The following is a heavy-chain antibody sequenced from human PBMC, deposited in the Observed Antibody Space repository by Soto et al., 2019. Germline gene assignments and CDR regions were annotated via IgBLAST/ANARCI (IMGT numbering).Heavy chain of an antibody. J-gene: IGHJ4*02. CDR3: ARGPIHMITFGGVIAPGFDY. CDR1: GGTFSSYA. Sequence: QVQLVQSGAEVKKPGSSVKVSCKASGGTFSSYAISWVRQAPGQGLEWMGGIIPIFGTANYAQKFQGRVTITADESKSTAYMELSSLRSEDTAVYYCARGPIHMITFGGVIAPGFDYWGQGTLVTVSS. CDR2: IIPIFGTA. D-gene: IGHD3-16*02. V-gene: IGHV1-69*01.